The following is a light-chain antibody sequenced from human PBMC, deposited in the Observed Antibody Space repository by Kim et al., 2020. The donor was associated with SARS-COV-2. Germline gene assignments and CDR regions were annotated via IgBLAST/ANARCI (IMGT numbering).Light chain of an antibody. Sequence: SYELTQPPSVSVAPGKTARITCGGNNIGSKSVHWYQQKPGQAPVLVIYYDSDRPSGIPERFSGSNSGNTATLTISRVEAGDEADYYCQVWDSSSDHRVFGTGTNVTVL. V-gene: IGLV3-21*04. CDR3: QVWDSSSDHRV. CDR1: NIGSKS. CDR2: YDS. J-gene: IGLJ1*01.